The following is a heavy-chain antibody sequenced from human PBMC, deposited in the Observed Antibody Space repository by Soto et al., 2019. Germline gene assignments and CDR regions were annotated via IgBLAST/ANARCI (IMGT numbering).Heavy chain of an antibody. V-gene: IGHV1-2*04. Sequence: ASVKVSCKASGYTFTGYYMHWVRQAPGQGLEWMGWINPNSGGTNYAQKFQGWVTMTRDTSISTAYLELSRLRSDDTAVYFCARPFIMVRGVIIPYFDSWGEGPLV. D-gene: IGHD3-10*01. CDR3: ARPFIMVRGVIIPYFDS. CDR2: INPNSGGT. CDR1: GYTFTGYY. J-gene: IGHJ4*02.